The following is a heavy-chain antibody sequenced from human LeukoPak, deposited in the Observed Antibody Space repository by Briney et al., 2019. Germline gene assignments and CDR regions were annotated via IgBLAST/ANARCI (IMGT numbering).Heavy chain of an antibody. J-gene: IGHJ4*02. V-gene: IGHV4-31*11. D-gene: IGHD3-22*01. CDR2: IHPSGTL. Sequence: SETLSLTCAVSGASFSSGDQYWNWIRQRPGEGLEWIGSIHPSGTLYNNPSLESRVTISIDTSKNQFSLNLNSVTAADTAVYFCSRGLDSRKLGYWGQGTLVTVSS. CDR3: SRGLDSRKLGY. CDR1: GASFSSGDQY.